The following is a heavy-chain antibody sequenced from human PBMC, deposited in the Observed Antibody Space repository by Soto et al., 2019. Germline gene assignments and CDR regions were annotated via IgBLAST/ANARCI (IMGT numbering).Heavy chain of an antibody. V-gene: IGHV4-59*08. CDR3: ARQLFY. CDR2: IYDSGST. D-gene: IGHD6-13*01. J-gene: IGHJ4*02. Sequence: PSETLSLTCTVSGGSIISSYWSWIRQPPWKGLEWIGYIYDSGSTYYNSSLKSRVTMSVDTSKNQFSLKLSSVTAADTAVYYCARQLFYWGQGTPVTVSS. CDR1: GGSIISSY.